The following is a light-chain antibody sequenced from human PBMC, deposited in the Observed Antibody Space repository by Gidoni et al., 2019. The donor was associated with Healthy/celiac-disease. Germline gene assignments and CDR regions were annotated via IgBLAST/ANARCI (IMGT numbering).Light chain of an antibody. CDR2: GAS. J-gene: IGKJ2*01. Sequence: EIVLTQSPGTLSLSPGERATLSCRASQSVSSSYLAWYQQKPGQAPRLLIYGASSRATGIPDRFSGSGSGTDFTLTISRLEPEDFEVYYCQQYGGTFGQGTKLEIK. CDR1: QSVSSSY. CDR3: QQYGGT. V-gene: IGKV3-20*01.